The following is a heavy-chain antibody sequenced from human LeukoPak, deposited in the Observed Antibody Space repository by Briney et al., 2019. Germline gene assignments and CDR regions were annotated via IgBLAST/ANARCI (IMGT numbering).Heavy chain of an antibody. CDR2: VALEDGET. Sequence: ATVKISCKVSRYTFTDYYMHWVHETPGKGLEWMGLVALEDGETIYAEEFQGRVTITADKSTDTAYMELSSLRSEDTAVYYRQVVGYGDYIGQYYFDYWGQGTLVTVSS. D-gene: IGHD4-17*01. V-gene: IGHV1-69-2*01. CDR3: QVVGYGDYIGQYYFDY. J-gene: IGHJ4*02. CDR1: RYTFTDYY.